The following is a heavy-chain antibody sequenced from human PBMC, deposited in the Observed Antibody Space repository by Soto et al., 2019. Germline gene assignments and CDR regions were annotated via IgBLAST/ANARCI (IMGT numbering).Heavy chain of an antibody. CDR3: ARDPMTTVASTGAFDV. J-gene: IGHJ3*01. Sequence: ASVKVSCKASGYTFTNFGISWVRQAPGQGLKWVGWISPYNGDTNYIQNLQGRVTMTTDTSTSTAYMELRSLRSDDTAVYFCARDPMTTVASTGAFDVWGQGTLVTGSS. D-gene: IGHD4-17*01. CDR1: GYTFTNFG. V-gene: IGHV1-18*01. CDR2: ISPYNGDT.